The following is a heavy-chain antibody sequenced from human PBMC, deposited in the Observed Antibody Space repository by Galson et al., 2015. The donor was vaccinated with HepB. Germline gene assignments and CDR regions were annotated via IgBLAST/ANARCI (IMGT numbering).Heavy chain of an antibody. CDR3: AREERVRIRGVIRKYNGMDV. J-gene: IGHJ6*02. CDR1: GGSITSNNL. V-gene: IGHV4-4*02. Sequence: ETLSLTCAVSGGSITSNNLWTWVRQPPGKGLEWIGEISHSGSTNYNPSLKSRLTISVDKSKNQFSLRLASVTAEDTAVYYCAREERVRIRGVIRKYNGMDVWGQGTTVTVSS. D-gene: IGHD3-10*01. CDR2: ISHSGST.